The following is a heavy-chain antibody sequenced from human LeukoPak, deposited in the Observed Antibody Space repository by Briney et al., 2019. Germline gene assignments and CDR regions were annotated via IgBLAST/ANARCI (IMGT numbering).Heavy chain of an antibody. Sequence: ASVKVSCKVSGYTLTELSMHWVRQAPGKGLEWMGGFDPEDGETIYAQKFQGRVTMTEDTSTDTAYMELSSLRSEDTAVYYCARDGEQWLGGIYYYGMDVWGQGTTVTVSS. V-gene: IGHV1-24*01. J-gene: IGHJ6*02. CDR2: FDPEDGET. CDR3: ARDGEQWLGGIYYYGMDV. D-gene: IGHD6-19*01. CDR1: GYTLTELS.